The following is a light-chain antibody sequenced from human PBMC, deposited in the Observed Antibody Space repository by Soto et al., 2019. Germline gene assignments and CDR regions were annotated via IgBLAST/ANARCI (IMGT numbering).Light chain of an antibody. CDR1: QSVSTY. V-gene: IGKV3-20*01. CDR2: GAS. CDR3: HQYSSPPAT. Sequence: EIVVTQSPGTLSLSPGERATLSCRTSQSVSTYLAWYQHRPGQAPGLLIYGASWRATGIPDRFSATGSGTDFTLTISGLAPEDFAVYYCHQYSSPPATFGQGTKLEIK. J-gene: IGKJ2*01.